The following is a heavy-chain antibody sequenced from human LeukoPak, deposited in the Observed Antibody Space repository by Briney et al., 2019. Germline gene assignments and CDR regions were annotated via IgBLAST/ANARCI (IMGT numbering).Heavy chain of an antibody. V-gene: IGHV3-43*02. CDR3: AKDLLYDYSMDYGMDV. CDR2: ISGDGGST. D-gene: IGHD3-16*01. CDR1: GFTFDDYA. J-gene: IGHJ6*02. Sequence: GGSLRLSCAASGFTFDDYAMHWVRQAPGKGLEWVSLISGDGGSTYYADSVKGRFNISRDNSKNSLYLQMNSLRTEDTALYYCAKDLLYDYSMDYGMDVWGQGTTVTVSS.